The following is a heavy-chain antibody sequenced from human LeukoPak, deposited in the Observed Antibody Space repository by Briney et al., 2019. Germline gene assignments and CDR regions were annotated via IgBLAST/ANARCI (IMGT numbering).Heavy chain of an antibody. D-gene: IGHD3-22*01. CDR2: FDPEDGET. CDR1: GYTLTELS. Sequence: ASVKVSCKVSGYTLTELSMHWVRQAPGKGLEWMGGFDPEDGETIYAQKFQGRVTMTEDTSTDTAYMELSSLRSEDTAVYYCAREGLRYYDSSGYWLYWGQGTLVTVSS. CDR3: AREGLRYYDSSGYWLY. V-gene: IGHV1-24*01. J-gene: IGHJ4*02.